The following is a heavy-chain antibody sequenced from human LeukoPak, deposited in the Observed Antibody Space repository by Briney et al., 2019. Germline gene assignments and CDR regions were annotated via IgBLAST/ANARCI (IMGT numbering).Heavy chain of an antibody. Sequence: GGSLRLSCAASGFTFSSYAMSWVRQAPGKGLEWVSAISGSGGSTYYADSVKGRFTISRDNSKNTLYLQMNSLRAEDTAVYYCGLSHGAGSYNSIDYWGQGTLVTVSS. CDR2: ISGSGGST. V-gene: IGHV3-23*01. D-gene: IGHD3-10*01. CDR3: GLSHGAGSYNSIDY. CDR1: GFTFSSYA. J-gene: IGHJ4*02.